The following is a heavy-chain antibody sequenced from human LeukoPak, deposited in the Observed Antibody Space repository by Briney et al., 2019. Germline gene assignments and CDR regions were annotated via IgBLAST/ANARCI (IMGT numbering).Heavy chain of an antibody. Sequence: GSLRLSCAASGFTFSTYSMNWVRQAPGKGPEWVSYITSDSSTIYYADSVKGRFTISRDNAKNSLYLQMNSLRAEDTAVYYCARVHSKGSSWYYFDYWGQGTLVTVSS. J-gene: IGHJ4*02. CDR3: ARVHSKGSSWYYFDY. D-gene: IGHD6-13*01. V-gene: IGHV3-48*04. CDR2: ITSDSSTI. CDR1: GFTFSTYS.